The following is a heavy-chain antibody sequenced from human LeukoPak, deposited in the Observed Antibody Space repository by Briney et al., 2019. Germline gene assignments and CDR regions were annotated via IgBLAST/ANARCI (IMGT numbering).Heavy chain of an antibody. V-gene: IGHV4-34*01. CDR3: ARGTTVVTLYYYYMDV. CDR2: INHSGST. D-gene: IGHD4-23*01. CDR1: GGSFSGYY. Sequence: KPSETLSLTCAVYGGSFSGYYWSWIRQPPGKGLEWIGEINHSGSTNYNPSLKSRVTISVDTSKDQFSLKLSSVTAADTAVYYCARGTTVVTLYYYYMDVWGKGTTVTVSS. J-gene: IGHJ6*03.